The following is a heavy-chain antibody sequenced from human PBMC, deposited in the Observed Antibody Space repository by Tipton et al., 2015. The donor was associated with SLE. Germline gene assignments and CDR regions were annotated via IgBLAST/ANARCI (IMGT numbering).Heavy chain of an antibody. D-gene: IGHD2-2*02. CDR1: GFTVSSNY. V-gene: IGHV3-53*05. CDR3: ARGSTSCYTAFDI. Sequence: SLRLSCAASGFTVSSNYMSWFRQAPGKGLEWVSVVYSGGSTCYADSVKGRFTISRDNSKYTLYLQMNSLRAEDTAVYYCARGSTSCYTAFDIWGQGTMVPVSS. CDR2: VYSGGST. J-gene: IGHJ3*02.